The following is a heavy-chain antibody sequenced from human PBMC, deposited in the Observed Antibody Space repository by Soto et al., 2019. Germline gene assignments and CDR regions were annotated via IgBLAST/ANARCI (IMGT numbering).Heavy chain of an antibody. V-gene: IGHV4-39*01. D-gene: IGHD3-9*01. J-gene: IGHJ6*02. CDR3: ARQAYDILTGYYPYYYYGMDV. CDR2: IYYSGST. Sequence: SETLSLTWTVSGGSISSSIYYWVWIRQPPGKGLEWIGSIYYSGSTYYNPSLKSRVTISVDTSKNQFSLKLSSVTAADTAVYYCARQAYDILTGYYPYYYYGMDVWGQGTTVTVSS. CDR1: GGSISSSIYY.